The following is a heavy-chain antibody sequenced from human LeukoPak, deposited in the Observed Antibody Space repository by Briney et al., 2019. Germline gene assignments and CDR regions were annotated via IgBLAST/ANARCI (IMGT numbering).Heavy chain of an antibody. D-gene: IGHD3-9*01. J-gene: IGHJ4*02. CDR3: AKDLRYFDWLLSGGGDY. CDR2: ISGSGGST. Sequence: GGSLRLSCAASGFTFSSYAMSWVRQAPGKGLEWVSAISGSGGSTYYADSVKGRFTISRDNSKNTLYLQMNSLRAEDTAVYYCAKDLRYFDWLLSGGGDYWGQGTLVTVSS. CDR1: GFTFSSYA. V-gene: IGHV3-23*01.